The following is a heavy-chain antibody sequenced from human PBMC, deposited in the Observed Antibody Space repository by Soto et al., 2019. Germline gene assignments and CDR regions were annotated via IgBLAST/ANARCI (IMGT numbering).Heavy chain of an antibody. D-gene: IGHD2-15*01. CDR1: GGSVSSGSYY. CDR3: AGHRFVVAATRRYYYYSMVV. J-gene: IGHJ6*04. CDR2: IYYSGST. V-gene: IGHV4-61*01. Sequence: SETLSLTCTVSGGSVSSGSYYWSWIRQPPGKGLEWIGYIYYSGSTNYNPSLKSRVTISVDTSKNQFSLKLSSVTAADTAVYYCAGHRFVVAATRRYYYYSMVVWGKGIRVTVYS.